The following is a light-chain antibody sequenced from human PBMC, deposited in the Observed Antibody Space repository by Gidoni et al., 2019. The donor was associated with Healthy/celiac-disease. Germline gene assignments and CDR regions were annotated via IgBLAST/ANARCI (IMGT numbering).Light chain of an antibody. Sequence: DIQMTQSPSSLSASVGQRATITCRASQSIRSYLIWYQQKPGKSPKLLIYAASSLQSGVPSRFSGSGSGTDFTLTISSLQPEDFATYYCQQSYSTPRTFGQGTKVEIK. CDR3: QQSYSTPRT. V-gene: IGKV1-39*01. CDR2: AAS. CDR1: QSIRSY. J-gene: IGKJ1*01.